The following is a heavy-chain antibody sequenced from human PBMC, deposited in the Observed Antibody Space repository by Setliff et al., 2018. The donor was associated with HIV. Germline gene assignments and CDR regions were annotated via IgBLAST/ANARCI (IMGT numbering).Heavy chain of an antibody. CDR1: GYIFTNFG. Sequence: ASVKVSCKASGYIFTNFGVGWVRQAPGQGLEWMGWVSPYNGHTNYAQKFQGRVTMSTDTSTSTIYMELTSLRSDDTAIYYCARWSCGRATCYDSPYNWFEPWGQGTLVTVSS. J-gene: IGHJ5*02. CDR3: ARWSCGRATCYDSPYNWFEP. D-gene: IGHD2-2*01. CDR2: VSPYNGHT. V-gene: IGHV1-18*01.